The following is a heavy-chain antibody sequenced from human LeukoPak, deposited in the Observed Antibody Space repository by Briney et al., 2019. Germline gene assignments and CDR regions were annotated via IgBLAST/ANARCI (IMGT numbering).Heavy chain of an antibody. CDR3: ARSGYGSGRGRRFLDY. CDR2: INHSGST. D-gene: IGHD3-10*01. CDR1: GGSFSGYY. V-gene: IGHV4-34*01. Sequence: SETLSLTCAVYGGSFSGYYWSRIRQPPGKGLEWIGEINHSGSTNYNPSLKSRVTISVDTSKNQFSLKLSSVTAADTAVYYCARSGYGSGRGRRFLDYWGQGTLVTVSS. J-gene: IGHJ4*02.